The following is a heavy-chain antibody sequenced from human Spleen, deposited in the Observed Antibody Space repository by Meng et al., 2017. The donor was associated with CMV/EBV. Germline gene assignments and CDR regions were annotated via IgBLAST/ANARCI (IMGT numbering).Heavy chain of an antibody. CDR2: IYYSGST. CDR3: ARDRDDYSNSRYYYGMDV. Sequence: SETLSLTCTVSGGSISSSSYYWGWIRQPPGKGLEWIGSIYYSGSTYYNPSLKSRVTISVDTSKNQFSLKLSSVTAADTAVYYCARDRDDYSNSRYYYGMDVWGQGTTVTVSS. J-gene: IGHJ6*02. CDR1: GGSISSSSYY. D-gene: IGHD4-11*01. V-gene: IGHV4-39*07.